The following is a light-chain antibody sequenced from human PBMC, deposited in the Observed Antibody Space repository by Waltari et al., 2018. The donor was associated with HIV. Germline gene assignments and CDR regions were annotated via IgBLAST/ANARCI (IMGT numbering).Light chain of an antibody. V-gene: IGLV3-19*01. CDR2: GKN. J-gene: IGLJ2*01. CDR3: NSRDSSGNHLWV. CDR1: SLRSYY. Sequence: SSELTQDPAVSVALGQTVRITCQGDSLRSYYASWYQQKLGQAPVFVIYGKNNRPSGIPDRFSGSSSGNTASLTITGTQAEDEAGYYFNSRDSSGNHLWVFGGGTKLTVL.